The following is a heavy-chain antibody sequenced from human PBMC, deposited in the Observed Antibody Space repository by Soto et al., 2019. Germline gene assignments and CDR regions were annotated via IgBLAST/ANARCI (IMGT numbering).Heavy chain of an antibody. Sequence: SETLSLTCAVYGGSFSGYYWSWIRQPPGKGLEWIGEINHSGSTNYNPSLKSRVTISVDTSKNQLSLKLSSVTAADTAVYYCARGFYYVSGSRHFYNWFDPWGQGTLVTVSS. D-gene: IGHD3-10*01. CDR1: GGSFSGYY. CDR2: INHSGST. CDR3: ARGFYYVSGSRHFYNWFDP. V-gene: IGHV4-34*01. J-gene: IGHJ5*02.